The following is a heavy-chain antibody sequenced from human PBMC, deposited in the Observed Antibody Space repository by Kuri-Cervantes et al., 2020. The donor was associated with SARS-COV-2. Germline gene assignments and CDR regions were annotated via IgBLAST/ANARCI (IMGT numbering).Heavy chain of an antibody. CDR2: IYPGDSDT. Sequence: GGSLRLSCKGSGYSFTSYWIGWVRQMPGKGLEWMGIIYPGDSDTRYSPSFQGQVTISVDKSIAAAFLQWSSLKTSDTAMYYCVRQGGGNWLDPWGQGTPVTVSS. D-gene: IGHD3-16*01. CDR1: GYSFTSYW. V-gene: IGHV5-51*01. CDR3: VRQGGGNWLDP. J-gene: IGHJ5*02.